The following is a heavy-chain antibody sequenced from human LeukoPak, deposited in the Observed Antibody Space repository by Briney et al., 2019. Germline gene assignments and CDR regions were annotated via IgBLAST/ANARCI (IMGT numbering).Heavy chain of an antibody. CDR3: AKDRGYYGSGSYSYYFDY. J-gene: IGHJ4*02. CDR1: GFTVSSNY. V-gene: IGHV3-53*01. Sequence: YPGGSLRLSCAASGFTVSSNYMSWVRQAPGKGLEWVSVIYSGGSTYYADSVKGRFTISRDNSKNTLYLQMNSLRAEDTAVYYCAKDRGYYGSGSYSYYFDYWGQGTLVTVSS. D-gene: IGHD3-10*01. CDR2: IYSGGST.